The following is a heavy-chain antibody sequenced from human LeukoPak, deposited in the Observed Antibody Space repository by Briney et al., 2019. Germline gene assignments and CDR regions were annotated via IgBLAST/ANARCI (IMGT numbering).Heavy chain of an antibody. CDR2: INHSGST. J-gene: IGHJ3*02. Sequence: SETLSLTCAVYGGSFSGYYWSWIRQPPGKGLEWIGQINHSGSTNYNPSLKSRVTISVDTSKNQSSLKLSSVTAADTAVYYCARVKDIVVVPAAMHAFGIWGQGTMVTVSS. CDR3: ARVKDIVVVPAAMHAFGI. CDR1: GGSFSGYY. D-gene: IGHD2-2*01. V-gene: IGHV4-34*01.